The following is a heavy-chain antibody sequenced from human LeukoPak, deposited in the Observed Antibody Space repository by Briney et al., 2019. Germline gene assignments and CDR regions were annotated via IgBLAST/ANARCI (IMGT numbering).Heavy chain of an antibody. Sequence: SETLSLTCTVSGGSISSYYWSWIRQPPGKGLEWIGYIYYSGSTNYNPSLKSRVTISVDTSKNQFSLKLSSVTAADTAVYYCAREASGYSYGRFSYFDYWGQGTLVTVSS. V-gene: IGHV4-59*12. CDR2: IYYSGST. D-gene: IGHD5-18*01. J-gene: IGHJ4*02. CDR3: AREASGYSYGRFSYFDY. CDR1: GGSISSYY.